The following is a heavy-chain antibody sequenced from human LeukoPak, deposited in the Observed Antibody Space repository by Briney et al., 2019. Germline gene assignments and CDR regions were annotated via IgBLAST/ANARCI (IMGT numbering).Heavy chain of an antibody. D-gene: IGHD2-15*01. Sequence: SETLSLTCDVFGGSFTDYFWTWIRQSPGKGLEWIGEINDYTGNTNYNPSLNSRVSISLEKSKNQFSLELRSVTAADTAVYYCPRARIAKIVVFHSFNYGMDVWAKEPRSPSP. J-gene: IGHJ6*02. CDR2: INDYTGNT. CDR3: PRARIAKIVVFHSFNYGMDV. CDR1: GGSFTDYF. V-gene: IGHV4-34*01.